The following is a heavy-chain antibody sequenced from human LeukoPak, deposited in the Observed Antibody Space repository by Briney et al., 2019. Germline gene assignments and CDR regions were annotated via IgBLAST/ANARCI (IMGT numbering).Heavy chain of an antibody. V-gene: IGHV4-4*09. J-gene: IGHJ5*02. D-gene: IGHD2-15*01. CDR2: IYTSGST. CDR3: ARRAVDCSGGSCYDWFDP. CDR1: GGSISSYY. Sequence: SETLSLTCTVSGGSISSYYWSWIRQPPGKGLEWIGYIYTSGSTNYNPSLKSRVTISVDTSKNQFSLKLSSVTAADTAVYYCARRAVDCSGGSCYDWFDPWGQGTLVTVSS.